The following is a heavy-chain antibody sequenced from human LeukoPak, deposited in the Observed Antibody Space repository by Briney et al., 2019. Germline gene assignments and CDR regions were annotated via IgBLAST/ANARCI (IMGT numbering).Heavy chain of an antibody. CDR1: GFTFSSYS. CDR2: ISSSSSYI. V-gene: IGHV3-21*01. D-gene: IGHD6-19*01. CDR3: ARDGGAQWLADY. Sequence: GGSLRLSCAASGFTFSSYSMNWVRKAPGKGLEWVSSISSSSSYIYYADSVKGRFTISRDNAKNSLYLQMNSLRAEDTAVYYCARDGGAQWLADYWGQGTLVTVSS. J-gene: IGHJ4*02.